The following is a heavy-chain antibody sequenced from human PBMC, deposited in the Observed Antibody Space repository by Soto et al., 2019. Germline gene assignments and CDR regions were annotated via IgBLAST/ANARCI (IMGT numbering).Heavy chain of an antibody. CDR1: GFTFSSYG. V-gene: IGHV3-33*01. J-gene: IGHJ6*02. Sequence: PGGSLRLSCAASGFTFSSYGMHWVRQAPGKGLEWVAAIWYDGSNKYYADSVKGRFTISRDNSKNTLYLQMNSLRAEDTAVYYCARDRSDYYGMDVWGQGTTVTVSS. CDR3: ARDRSDYYGMDV. CDR2: IWYDGSNK.